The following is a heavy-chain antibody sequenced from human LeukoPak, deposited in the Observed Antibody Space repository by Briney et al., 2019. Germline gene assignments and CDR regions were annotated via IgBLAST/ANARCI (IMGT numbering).Heavy chain of an antibody. Sequence: ASVKVSCKASGYTFTGYYMHWVRQAPGQGLEWMGWINPNSGGSTSYAQKFQGRVTMTRDMSTSTVYMELSSLRSEDTAVYYCAREGHYYDSSGYFDVWGKGTTVTVSS. CDR3: AREGHYYDSSGYFDV. CDR1: GYTFTGYY. J-gene: IGHJ6*04. CDR2: INPNSGGST. V-gene: IGHV1-46*01. D-gene: IGHD3-22*01.